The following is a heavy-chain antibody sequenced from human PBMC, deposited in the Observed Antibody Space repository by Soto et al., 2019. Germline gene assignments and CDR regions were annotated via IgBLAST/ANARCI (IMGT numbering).Heavy chain of an antibody. Sequence: EVQLMESGGGLVQPGGSLRLSCAASGFTFSSYAMSWVRQAPGKGLEWVSVITGSGSTTYYADSVKGRFTISRDNSKTTLYLQMNSLRAEDTAVYYWARRGGALGYWGQGTLVTVSS. J-gene: IGHJ4*02. CDR1: GFTFSSYA. D-gene: IGHD3-16*01. CDR2: ITGSGSTT. CDR3: ARRGGALGY. V-gene: IGHV3-23*01.